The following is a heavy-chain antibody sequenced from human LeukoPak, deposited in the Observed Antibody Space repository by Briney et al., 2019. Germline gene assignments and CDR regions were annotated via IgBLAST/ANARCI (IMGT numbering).Heavy chain of an antibody. J-gene: IGHJ6*03. CDR3: ARALAWGGSYYNYYYMDV. CDR1: GYTFTSYD. V-gene: IGHV1-8*01. Sequence: ASLKVSCKASGYTFTSYDINWVRQATGQGLEWMGWMNPNSGNTGYAQKFQGRVTMTRNTSISTFYMDLSSLRSEDTAVYYCARALAWGGSYYNYYYMDVWGKGTTITVSS. D-gene: IGHD1-26*01. CDR2: MNPNSGNT.